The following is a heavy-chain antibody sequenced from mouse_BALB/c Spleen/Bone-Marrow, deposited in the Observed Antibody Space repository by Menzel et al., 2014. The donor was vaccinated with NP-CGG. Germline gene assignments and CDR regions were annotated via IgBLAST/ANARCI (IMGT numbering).Heavy chain of an antibody. CDR1: GFNIKDYY. V-gene: IGHV14-4*02. CDR2: IVPENGDT. D-gene: IGHD2-10*02. Sequence: EVELVESGAELVRSGASVKLSCTASGFNIKDYYMHWVKQRPEQGLGWIGWIVPENGDTEYAPKFQGKATMTADTSSNTAYLQRSSLTSEDTAVYYCNEGYGNYGYWGQGTTLTVSS. CDR3: NEGYGNYGY. J-gene: IGHJ2*01.